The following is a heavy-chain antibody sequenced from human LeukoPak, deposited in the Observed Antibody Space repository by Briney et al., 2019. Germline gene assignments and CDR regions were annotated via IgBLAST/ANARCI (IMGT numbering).Heavy chain of an antibody. J-gene: IGHJ6*02. V-gene: IGHV3-30-3*01. Sequence: GGSLRLSCAGSGFSFGSYAIHWVRQAPGKGLEWVAVIAYDGDNKYYADSVKGRFTISRDNSKNTVYLQMNSLRAEDTAVYYCARNMRSVAGPPSIYYYYGMDLWGQGTTVTVSS. CDR3: ARNMRSVAGPPSIYYYYGMDL. D-gene: IGHD6-19*01. CDR2: IAYDGDNK. CDR1: GFSFGSYA.